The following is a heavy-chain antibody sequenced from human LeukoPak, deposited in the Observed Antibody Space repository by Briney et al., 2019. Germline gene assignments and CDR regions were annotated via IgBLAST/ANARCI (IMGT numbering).Heavy chain of an antibody. CDR1: GFTFSSYS. J-gene: IGHJ4*02. Sequence: KTGGSLRLSCAASGFTFSSYSMNWVRQAPGKGLEWVSSISSRSSYIYYADSVKGRFTVSRDNAKNSLYLQMNSLRAEDTAVYYCARHYGDYDSYFDYWGQGTLVTVSS. CDR3: ARHYGDYDSYFDY. V-gene: IGHV3-21*01. D-gene: IGHD4-17*01. CDR2: ISSRSSYI.